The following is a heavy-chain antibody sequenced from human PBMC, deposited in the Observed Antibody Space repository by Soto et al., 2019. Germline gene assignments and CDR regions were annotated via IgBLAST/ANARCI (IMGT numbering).Heavy chain of an antibody. J-gene: IGHJ4*02. CDR2: ISSSSSNT. D-gene: IGHD3-16*01. V-gene: IGHV3-21*04. CDR3: AKDTTLVYYRS. CDR1: GFTFSSYS. Sequence: GGSLRLSCAASGFTFSSYSMNWVRQAPGKGLEWVSSISSSSSNTYYADSVKGRFTISRDNAKNTLYLQMNSLRAEDTAVYYCAKDTTLVYYRSWGQGTLVTVSS.